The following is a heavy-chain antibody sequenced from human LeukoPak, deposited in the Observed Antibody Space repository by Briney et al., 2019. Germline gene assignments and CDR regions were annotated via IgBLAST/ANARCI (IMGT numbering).Heavy chain of an antibody. Sequence: SETLSLTCTVSGGSISDNYWSWIRQPPGKGLEWIGEINHSGSTNYNPSLKSRVTISVDTSKNQFSLKLSSVTAADTAVYYCARVHSGYEDNFDYWGQGTLVTVSS. J-gene: IGHJ4*02. CDR3: ARVHSGYEDNFDY. CDR1: GGSISDNY. CDR2: INHSGST. D-gene: IGHD5-12*01. V-gene: IGHV4-34*01.